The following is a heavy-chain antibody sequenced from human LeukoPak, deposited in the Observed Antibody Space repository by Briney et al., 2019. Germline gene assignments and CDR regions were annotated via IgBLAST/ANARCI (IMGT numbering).Heavy chain of an antibody. CDR3: ARDGSYDLRRDY. D-gene: IGHD3-10*01. CDR1: GYTFTSYG. J-gene: IGHJ4*02. CDR2: INPNSGGT. V-gene: IGHV1-2*02. Sequence: ASVKVSCKASGYTFTSYGISWVRQAPGQGLEWMGWINPNSGGTNYAQKFQGRVTMTRDTSISTAYMELSRLRSDDTAVYYCARDGSYDLRRDYWGQGTLVTVSS.